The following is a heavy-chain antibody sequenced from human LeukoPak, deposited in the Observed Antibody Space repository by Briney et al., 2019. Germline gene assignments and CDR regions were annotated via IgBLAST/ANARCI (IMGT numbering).Heavy chain of an antibody. CDR3: ATFGPGSNYDFWSGYYH. CDR2: ISAYNGNT. CDR1: GYTFTSYG. D-gene: IGHD3-3*01. Sequence: ASVKVSCKASGYTFTSYGISWVQQAPGQGHEWMGWISAYNGNTNYAQKLQGRVTMTTDTSTSTAYMELRSLRSDDTAVYYCATFGPGSNYDFWSGYYHWGQGTLVTVSS. J-gene: IGHJ5*02. V-gene: IGHV1-18*01.